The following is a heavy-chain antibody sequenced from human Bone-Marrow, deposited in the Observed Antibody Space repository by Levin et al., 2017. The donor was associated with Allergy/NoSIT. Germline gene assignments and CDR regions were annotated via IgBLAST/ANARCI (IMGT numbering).Heavy chain of an antibody. CDR3: ARTSYGSGYYTIDY. D-gene: IGHD3-22*01. CDR2: IDRDDDK. V-gene: IGHV2-70*04. CDR1: GFSLRASGMR. Sequence: SGPTLVKPTQTLTLTCTFSGFSLRASGMRVSWIRQPPGNDLEWLARIDRDDDKFYSTSLKTRLTIFKDTSKNQVVVTMTNMDPVDTATYCVARTSYGSGYYTIDYWGQGTLVTVSS. J-gene: IGHJ4*02.